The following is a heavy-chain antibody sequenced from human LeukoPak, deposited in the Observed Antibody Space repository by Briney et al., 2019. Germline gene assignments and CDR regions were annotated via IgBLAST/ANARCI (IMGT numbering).Heavy chain of an antibody. CDR2: IRYDGSDK. D-gene: IGHD4-17*01. CDR3: AKGAGYGDLGYFYYMDV. Sequence: GGSLRFSCAASGFTFSTYGMHWVRQAPGKGLEWVAFIRYDGSDKYYADSVKGRFTISRDNSRDTLYLHMNSLRAEDTAVYYCAKGAGYGDLGYFYYMDVWGKGTTVTVSS. J-gene: IGHJ6*03. V-gene: IGHV3-30*02. CDR1: GFTFSTYG.